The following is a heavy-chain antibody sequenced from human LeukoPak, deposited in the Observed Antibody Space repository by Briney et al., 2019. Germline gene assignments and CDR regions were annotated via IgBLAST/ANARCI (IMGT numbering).Heavy chain of an antibody. CDR3: ASIFTGEGGYFDY. Sequence: PSETLSLTCTVSGGSISSSSYYWGWIRQPPGKGLEWIGSIYYSGSTYYNPSLKSRVTISVDTSKNQFSLKLSSVTAADTAVYYCASIFTGEGGYFDYWGQGTLVTVSS. CDR2: IYYSGST. D-gene: IGHD1-26*01. V-gene: IGHV4-39*07. CDR1: GGSISSSSYY. J-gene: IGHJ4*02.